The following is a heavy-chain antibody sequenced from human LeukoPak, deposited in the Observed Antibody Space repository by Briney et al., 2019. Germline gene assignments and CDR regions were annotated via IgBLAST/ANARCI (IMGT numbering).Heavy chain of an antibody. Sequence: SETLSLTCSVSGDSIRSVHYYWGWIRQPPGRGLEWIGSIYDTGSTYYNPSLKSRVTIFVDTSKNQFSLRLTSVTAADTAMCYCARQNHDIGTNWFDPWGQGTLVTVSS. J-gene: IGHJ5*02. CDR3: ARQNHDIGTNWFDP. V-gene: IGHV4-39*01. CDR1: GDSIRSVHYY. CDR2: IYDTGST. D-gene: IGHD3-9*01.